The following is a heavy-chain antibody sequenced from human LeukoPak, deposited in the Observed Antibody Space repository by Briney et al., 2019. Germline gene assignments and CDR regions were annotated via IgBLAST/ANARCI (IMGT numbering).Heavy chain of an antibody. D-gene: IGHD3-3*01. CDR3: ARHYDFWRSYRNYYYGMDV. CDR1: GGSISSTSYY. V-gene: IGHV4-39*01. Sequence: SETLSLTCTVSGGSISSTSYYWSWIRQPPGKGLEWIGTIYSGGGTYYKPSLMSRLSMSVDMSKNQFSLRLSSVTAADTAVYYCARHYDFWRSYRNYYYGMDVWGQGTTVTVSS. CDR2: IYSGGGT. J-gene: IGHJ6*02.